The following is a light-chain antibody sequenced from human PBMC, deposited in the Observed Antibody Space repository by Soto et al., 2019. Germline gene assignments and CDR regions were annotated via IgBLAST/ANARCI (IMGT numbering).Light chain of an antibody. V-gene: IGKV3-20*01. Sequence: EIVLTQSPGTLSLSPGERGTLSCRASQSVSSSYLAWYQQKPGQAPRLLIYGASSRSTGIPDSFSGSGSGTGFTLTISRLEPADFAVYYCQQYGTSPFITFGQGTRLEIK. J-gene: IGKJ5*01. CDR2: GAS. CDR3: QQYGTSPFIT. CDR1: QSVSSSY.